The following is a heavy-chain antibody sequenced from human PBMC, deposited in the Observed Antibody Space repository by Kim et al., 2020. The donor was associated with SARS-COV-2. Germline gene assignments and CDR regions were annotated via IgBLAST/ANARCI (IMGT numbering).Heavy chain of an antibody. V-gene: IGHV4-59*01. CDR3: ARNGGYSYGFSPRDAFDI. CDR2: IYYSGST. Sequence: SETLSLTCTVSGGSISSYYWSWIRQPPGKGLEWIGYIYYSGSTNYNPSLKSRVTISVDTSKNQFSLKLSSVTAADTAVYYCARNGGYSYGFSPRDAFDIWGQGTMVTVSS. CDR1: GGSISSYY. D-gene: IGHD5-18*01. J-gene: IGHJ3*02.